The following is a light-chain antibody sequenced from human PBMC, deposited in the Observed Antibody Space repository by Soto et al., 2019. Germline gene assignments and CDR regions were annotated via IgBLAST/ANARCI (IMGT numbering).Light chain of an antibody. CDR3: QQLTSYPIT. Sequence: IQLTQSPSSLSASVGDRVTISCRARQAITTYLAWYQQKPGKAPQLLIFAASTLHSGVPSRFSGSGSGTDFTLTISSLQPEDFATYYCQQLTSYPITFGQGTRLEIK. V-gene: IGKV1-9*01. CDR1: QAITTY. CDR2: AAS. J-gene: IGKJ5*01.